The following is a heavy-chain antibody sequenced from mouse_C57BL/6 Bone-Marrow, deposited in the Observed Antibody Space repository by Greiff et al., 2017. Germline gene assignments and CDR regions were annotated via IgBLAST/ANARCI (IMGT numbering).Heavy chain of an antibody. CDR3: VGDGVDGDDSNYGYFDV. CDR2: IRSKSSNYET. CDR1: GFTFNTYA. J-gene: IGHJ1*03. V-gene: IGHV10-3*01. D-gene: IGHD2-5*01. Sequence: DVLLLESGGGLVQPKGSLKLSCAASGFTFNTYAMHWVRQAPGKGLEWVARIRSKSSNYETYYADSVKDRFTISRDDSQSMRYLQMTNLKTEDTAMYYCVGDGVDGDDSNYGYFDVGGTGATGTVS.